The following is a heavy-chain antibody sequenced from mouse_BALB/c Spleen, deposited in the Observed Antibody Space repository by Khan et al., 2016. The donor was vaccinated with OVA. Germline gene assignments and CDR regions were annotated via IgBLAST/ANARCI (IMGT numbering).Heavy chain of an antibody. V-gene: IGHV1S137*01. CDR1: GYTFTDFT. CDR2: ISTYYGDV. CDR3: TKGGGGNRFAY. J-gene: IGHJ3*01. Sequence: QVQLQQSGAELVRPGVSVKISCKGSGYTFTDFTMHWVKQSHAKSLEWIGVISTYYGDVTYNQKFKGKATMTVEKSSSTAYMELARLTSEDSAILYCTKGGGGNRFAYWGQGTLVTVSA.